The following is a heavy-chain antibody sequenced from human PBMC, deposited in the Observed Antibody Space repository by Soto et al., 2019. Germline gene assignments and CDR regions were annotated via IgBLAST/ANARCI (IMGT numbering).Heavy chain of an antibody. V-gene: IGHV3-30-3*01. CDR3: ARARRGIAVAGRDAFDI. CDR2: ISYDGSIK. J-gene: IGHJ3*02. Sequence: GGSLRLSCAASGFTFSSYAMHWVRQAPGKGPEWVAVISYDGSIKYYADSVKGRFTISRDNSKNTLYLQMNSLRAEDTAVYYCARARRGIAVAGRDAFDIWGQGTMVTVSS. D-gene: IGHD6-19*01. CDR1: GFTFSSYA.